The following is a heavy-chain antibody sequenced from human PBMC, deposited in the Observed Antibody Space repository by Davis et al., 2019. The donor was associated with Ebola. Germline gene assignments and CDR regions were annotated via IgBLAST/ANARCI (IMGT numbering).Heavy chain of an antibody. CDR2: VHYTGRA. CDR3: ARYQWPHSYFDY. J-gene: IGHJ4*02. CDR1: GFTFSNFW. D-gene: IGHD6-19*01. V-gene: IGHV4-59*12. Sequence: ESLKISCAASGFTFSNFWMRWVRQAPGNGLEWIAFVHYTGRASYNPSLKSRVTISVDTSKNQFPLKLSSVTAADTAVYYCARYQWPHSYFDYWGQGTLVTVSS.